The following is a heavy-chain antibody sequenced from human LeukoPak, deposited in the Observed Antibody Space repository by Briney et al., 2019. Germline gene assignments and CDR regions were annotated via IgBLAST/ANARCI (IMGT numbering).Heavy chain of an antibody. CDR2: IYYSGST. D-gene: IGHD5-24*01. Sequence: PSETLSLTCTVSGGSISSYYWSWIRQPPGKGLEWIGYIYYSGSTNYNPSLKSRVTISVDTSKNQFSLKLSSVTAADTAVYYCAREGRDGQNWYDYWGRGTLVTVSS. V-gene: IGHV4-59*01. J-gene: IGHJ4*02. CDR3: AREGRDGQNWYDY. CDR1: GGSISSYY.